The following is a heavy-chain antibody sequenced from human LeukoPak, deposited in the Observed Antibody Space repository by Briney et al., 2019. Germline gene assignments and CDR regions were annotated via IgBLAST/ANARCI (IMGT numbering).Heavy chain of an antibody. CDR2: IYHSGST. V-gene: IGHV4-38-2*02. J-gene: IGHJ4*02. CDR3: ARRRVPHRAPADY. Sequence: SETLSLTCTVSGYSISSGYHWGWIRQPPGKGLEWIGSIYHSGSTYYNPSLKSRVTISVDTSKNQFSLKLSSVTAADTAVYYCARRRVPHRAPADYWGQGTLVTVSS. D-gene: IGHD3-10*01. CDR1: GYSISSGYH.